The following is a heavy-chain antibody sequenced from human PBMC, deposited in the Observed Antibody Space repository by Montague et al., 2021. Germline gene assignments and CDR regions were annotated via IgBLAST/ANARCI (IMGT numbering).Heavy chain of an antibody. V-gene: IGHV4-34*01. CDR3: ASDRGPFDY. D-gene: IGHD3-10*01. CDR2: VRHIGST. J-gene: IGHJ4*02. Sequence: SETLSLTCGVYGGSLSASYWTWIRQSPEKGPEWIGEVRHIGSTNYNPSLKSRVTMSVDKSKNQFSLKLRSVTAADTAVYYCASDRGPFDYWGQGTVVTVSS. CDR1: GGSLSASY.